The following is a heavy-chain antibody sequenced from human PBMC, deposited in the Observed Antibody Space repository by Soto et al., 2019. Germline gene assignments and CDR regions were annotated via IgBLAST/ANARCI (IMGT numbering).Heavy chain of an antibody. D-gene: IGHD2-2*01. J-gene: IGHJ3*02. CDR2: IYYSGST. Sequence: SETLSLTCTVSGGSISSYYWSWIRQPPGKGLEWIGYIYYSGSTNYNPSLKSRVTISVDTSKNQFSLKLSSVTAADTAVYYCARVWDIVVVPAAMRAFDIWGQGTMVTVS. CDR1: GGSISSYY. CDR3: ARVWDIVVVPAAMRAFDI. V-gene: IGHV4-59*01.